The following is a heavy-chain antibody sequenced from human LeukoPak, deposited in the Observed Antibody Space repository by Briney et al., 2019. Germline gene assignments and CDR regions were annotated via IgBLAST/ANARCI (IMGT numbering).Heavy chain of an antibody. Sequence: GGSLRLSCAASGFTFSDYYMSWIRQAPGKGLEWVSYISSSGSTIYYADSVKGRFTISRDNAKNSLYLRMNSLRAEDTAVYYCARDRVPYYYYMDVWGKGTTVTVSS. CDR2: ISSSGSTI. J-gene: IGHJ6*03. D-gene: IGHD3-10*01. V-gene: IGHV3-11*01. CDR1: GFTFSDYY. CDR3: ARDRVPYYYYMDV.